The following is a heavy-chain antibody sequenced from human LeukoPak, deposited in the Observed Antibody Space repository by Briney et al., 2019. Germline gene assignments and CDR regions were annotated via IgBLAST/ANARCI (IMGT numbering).Heavy chain of an antibody. CDR1: GFTFSSYW. J-gene: IGHJ4*02. D-gene: IGHD3-3*01. CDR3: ARGVAGYDFWSGSEY. CDR2: INSDGSIT. Sequence: GGSLRLSCAASGFTFSSYWMHCVRQAPGKGLGWGSRINSDGSITTYADSVKGRFTISRDNAKNTLYLQMNSLRAEDTAVYYCARGVAGYDFWSGSEYWGQGTLVTVSS. V-gene: IGHV3-74*01.